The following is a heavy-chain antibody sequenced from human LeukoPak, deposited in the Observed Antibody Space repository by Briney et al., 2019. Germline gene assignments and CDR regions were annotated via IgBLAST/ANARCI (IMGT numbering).Heavy chain of an antibody. Sequence: SETLSLTCAISAASFISHYWTWIRQSPGKGLEWIGYISYSGSTNYNPSLKSRVTISIDTSRNQFSLKLRYVTAADTAVYYCATGLVTVTKGFDIWGQGTLVSVSS. D-gene: IGHD4-17*01. V-gene: IGHV4-59*11. CDR1: AASFISHY. CDR2: ISYSGST. J-gene: IGHJ3*02. CDR3: ATGLVTVTKGFDI.